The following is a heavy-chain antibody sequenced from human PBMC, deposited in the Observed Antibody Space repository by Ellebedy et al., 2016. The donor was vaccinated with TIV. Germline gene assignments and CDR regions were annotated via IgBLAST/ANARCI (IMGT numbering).Heavy chain of an antibody. V-gene: IGHV4-4*07. CDR2: IYPSGST. J-gene: IGHJ6*02. CDR1: GGSISSYY. CDR3: AKARVPGFGPWASGMDV. Sequence: SETLSLTCTVSGGSISSYYWSWIRQPAGKGLEWIGRIYPSGSTNYNPSLKSRVTMSVDTSKNQFSLKLSSVTAADTAVYYCAKARVPGFGPWASGMDVWGQGTTVTVSS. D-gene: IGHD3-16*01.